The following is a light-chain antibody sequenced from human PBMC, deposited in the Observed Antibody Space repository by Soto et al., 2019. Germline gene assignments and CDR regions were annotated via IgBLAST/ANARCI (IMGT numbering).Light chain of an antibody. CDR1: QSVSSH. J-gene: IGKJ2*01. Sequence: EIVMTQSPLTLPVTPGEPASISCRSSQSVSSHLAWYQQKPGLAPRLLIYGASTRATGVPARFIGSGSGTEFTLTISSLQSEDFAIYYCQHYNNWPHTFGQGTKVDIK. CDR3: QHYNNWPHT. V-gene: IGKV3-15*01. CDR2: GAS.